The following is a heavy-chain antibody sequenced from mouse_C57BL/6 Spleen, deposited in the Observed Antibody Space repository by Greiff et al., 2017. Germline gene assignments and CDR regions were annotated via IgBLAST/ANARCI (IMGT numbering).Heavy chain of an antibody. V-gene: IGHV7-3*01. Sequence: EVQGVESGGGLVQPGGSLSLSCAASGFTFTDYYMSWVRQPPGKALEWLGFIRNKANGYTTEYSASVKGRFTISRDNSQSILYLQMNALRAEDSATYYCVRYYPGTGFDYWGQGTTLTVSS. D-gene: IGHD4-1*01. CDR3: VRYYPGTGFDY. CDR2: IRNKANGYTT. J-gene: IGHJ2*01. CDR1: GFTFTDYY.